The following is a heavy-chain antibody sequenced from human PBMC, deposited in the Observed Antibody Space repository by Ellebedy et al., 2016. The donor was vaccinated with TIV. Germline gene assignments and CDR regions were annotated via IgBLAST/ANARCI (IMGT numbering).Heavy chain of an antibody. Sequence: GESLKISCAASGFTFSSYWMSWVRQAPGTGLEWVSTISSTGSRTYYADSVEGRFILSRDNSKKTLYLQMNSLRAEDTAVYYCAKGRGGGSDTSAPRYYFDYWGLGTLVTVSS. D-gene: IGHD3-22*01. CDR2: ISSTGSRT. V-gene: IGHV3-23*01. CDR1: GFTFSSYW. CDR3: AKGRGGGSDTSAPRYYFDY. J-gene: IGHJ4*02.